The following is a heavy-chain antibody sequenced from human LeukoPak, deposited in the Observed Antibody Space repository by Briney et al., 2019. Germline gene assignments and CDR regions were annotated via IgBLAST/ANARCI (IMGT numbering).Heavy chain of an antibody. V-gene: IGHV3-48*01. CDR1: GFTFSSYS. CDR2: ISSSSTI. Sequence: GGSLRLSCAASGFTFSSYSMNWVRQAPGKGLEWVSYISSSSTIYYADSVKGRFTISRDNAKNSLYLQMNSLRAEDTAVYYCARFRAAYCSSTSCQKVNDYWGQGTLVTVSS. J-gene: IGHJ4*02. D-gene: IGHD2-2*01. CDR3: ARFRAAYCSSTSCQKVNDY.